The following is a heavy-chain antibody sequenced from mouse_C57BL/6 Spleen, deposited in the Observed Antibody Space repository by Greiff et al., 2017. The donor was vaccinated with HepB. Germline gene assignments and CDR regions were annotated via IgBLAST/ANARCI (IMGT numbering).Heavy chain of an antibody. J-gene: IGHJ3*01. CDR1: GFSFNTYA. Sequence: EVKLVESGGGLVQPKGSLKLSCAASGFSFNTYAMNWVRQAPGKGLEWVARIRSKSNNYATYYADSVKDRFTISRDDSESMLYLQMNNLKTEDTAMYYCVSLREGSGYVAYWGQGTLVTVSA. CDR3: VSLREGSGYVAY. D-gene: IGHD3-2*02. CDR2: IRSKSNNYAT. V-gene: IGHV10-1*01.